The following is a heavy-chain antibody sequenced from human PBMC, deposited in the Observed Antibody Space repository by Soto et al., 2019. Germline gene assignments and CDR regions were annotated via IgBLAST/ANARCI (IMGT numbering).Heavy chain of an antibody. J-gene: IGHJ3*02. Sequence: PGGSIRLSCAASGFTFSSYAMSWVRQAPGKGLEWVSAISGSGGSTYYADSVKGRFTISRDNSKNTLYLQMNSLRAEDTAVYYCAKDTHYDFWMGAFDIWGQGTMVTVSS. CDR2: ISGSGGST. CDR1: GFTFSSYA. D-gene: IGHD3-3*01. V-gene: IGHV3-23*01. CDR3: AKDTHYDFWMGAFDI.